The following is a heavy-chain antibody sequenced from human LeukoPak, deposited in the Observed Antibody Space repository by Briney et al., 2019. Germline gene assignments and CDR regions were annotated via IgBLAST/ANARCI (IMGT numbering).Heavy chain of an antibody. V-gene: IGHV4-59*08. CDR3: ARHITVNKASFYYGMDV. D-gene: IGHD3-3*01. CDR2: IYDSGST. J-gene: IGHJ6*02. Sequence: SETLSLTCTVSGGSMSNYYWSWIRQPPGKGLEWIGDIYDSGSTNSNPSLKSRVTISVDTSKKQFSLKLSSVSAADTAVYYCARHITVNKASFYYGMDVWGQGTTVSVSS. CDR1: GGSMSNYY.